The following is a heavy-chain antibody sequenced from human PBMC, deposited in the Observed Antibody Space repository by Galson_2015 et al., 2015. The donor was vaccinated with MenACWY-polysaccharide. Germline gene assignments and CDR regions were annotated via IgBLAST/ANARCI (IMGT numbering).Heavy chain of an antibody. Sequence: SLRLSCAASGFTFTNAWMNWVRQPPGKGLEWVGRIATKAGKYAAAYAASVEGRFSISRDDSRNTVYLQMTNLRHEGTAVYYCTSPQYYYDNSGRDSWGLGTLVTVSS. CDR1: GFTFTNAW. V-gene: IGHV3-73*01. CDR2: IATKAGKYAA. CDR3: TSPQYYYDNSGRDS. D-gene: IGHD3-22*01. J-gene: IGHJ4*02.